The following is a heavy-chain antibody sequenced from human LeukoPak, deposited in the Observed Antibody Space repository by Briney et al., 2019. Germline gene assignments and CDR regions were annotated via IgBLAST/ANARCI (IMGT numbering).Heavy chain of an antibody. D-gene: IGHD5-18*01. CDR3: AKRIQSAMATGY. CDR2: INPSGGST. Sequence: ASVKVSCKASGYTFTNYYIHWVRQAPGQGLEWMGVINPSGGSTSYAQMFQGRVTMTRDRSTNTLYMELSSLRSEDTAVYYCAKRIQSAMATGYWGQGTLVTVSS. CDR1: GYTFTNYY. J-gene: IGHJ4*02. V-gene: IGHV1-46*01.